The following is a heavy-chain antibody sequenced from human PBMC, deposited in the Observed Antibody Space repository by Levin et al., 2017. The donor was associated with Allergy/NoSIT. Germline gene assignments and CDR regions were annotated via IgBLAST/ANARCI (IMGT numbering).Heavy chain of an antibody. CDR1: GFNFSTYA. D-gene: IGHD2-15*01. CDR2: ISSDGART. V-gene: IGHV3-23*01. J-gene: IGHJ4*02. Sequence: GESLKISCATSGFNFSTYAMNWVRKAPGKGLEWVSTISSDGARTYYADSVKGRFTISRDSSKNTVFLQMNSLRAEDTSVYYCAKGGNVVVAATLGYWGQGTLVTVSS. CDR3: AKGGNVVVAATLGY.